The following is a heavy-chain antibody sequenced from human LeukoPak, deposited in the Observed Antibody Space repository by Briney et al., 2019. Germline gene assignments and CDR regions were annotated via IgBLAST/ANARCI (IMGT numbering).Heavy chain of an antibody. CDR2: ISSSSSTI. CDR1: GFTFSSYS. V-gene: IGHV3-48*02. Sequence: GGSLRLSCAASGFTFSSYSMNWVRQAPGKGLEWVSYISSSSSTIYYADSVKGRFTISRDNAKNSLYLQMNSLRDEDTAVYYCARGRGKFVGATVFDYWGQGTLVTVSS. J-gene: IGHJ4*02. D-gene: IGHD1-26*01. CDR3: ARGRGKFVGATVFDY.